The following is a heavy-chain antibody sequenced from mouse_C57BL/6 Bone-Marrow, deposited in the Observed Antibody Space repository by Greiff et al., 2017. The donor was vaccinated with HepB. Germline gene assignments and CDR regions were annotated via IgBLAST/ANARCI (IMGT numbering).Heavy chain of an antibody. V-gene: IGHV1-69*01. Sequence: VQLQQPGAELVMPGASVKLSCKASGYTFTSYWMHWVKQRPGLGLEWIGEIDPSDSYTNYNQKFKGKSTLTVDKSSSTAYMQLSSLTSEDSAVYYCARWGLPTLVGLAYWGQGTLVTVSA. CDR3: ARWGLPTLVGLAY. CDR2: IDPSDSYT. J-gene: IGHJ3*01. D-gene: IGHD3-3*01. CDR1: GYTFTSYW.